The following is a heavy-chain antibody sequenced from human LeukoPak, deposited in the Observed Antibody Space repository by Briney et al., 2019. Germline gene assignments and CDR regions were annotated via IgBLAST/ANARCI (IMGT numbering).Heavy chain of an antibody. CDR1: GFTVDSNY. J-gene: IGHJ4*02. Sequence: GGSLRLSCAASGFTVDSNYLSWVRQAPGKGLEWVSTIYTGGNTYYAASVKGRFTISRDFSKNTVFLHMNSLRAEDTAMYYCARGDDSGYYDYFEYLGQGALGTGSS. D-gene: IGHD3-22*01. CDR3: ARGDDSGYYDYFEY. CDR2: IYTGGNT. V-gene: IGHV3-53*01.